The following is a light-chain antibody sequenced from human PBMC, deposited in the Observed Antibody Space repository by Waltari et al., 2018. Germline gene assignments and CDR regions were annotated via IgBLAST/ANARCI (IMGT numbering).Light chain of an antibody. V-gene: IGKV3-11*01. Sequence: EIVLTQSPATLSLSPGDRATLSCRASQSVSSNLDWYQQKPGQAPRLLIYDASNRATAIPVRFSGSGSGTDFILTISSLEPEDFAVYYCQQRANWPITFGQGTRLEIK. CDR3: QQRANWPIT. J-gene: IGKJ5*01. CDR1: QSVSSN. CDR2: DAS.